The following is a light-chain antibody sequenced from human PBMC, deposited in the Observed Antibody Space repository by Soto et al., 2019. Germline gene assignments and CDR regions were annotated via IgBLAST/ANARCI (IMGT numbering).Light chain of an antibody. CDR2: DAS. Sequence: EIVLTQSPGTLSLSPGERATLSCRASQRVHINLAWYQQKPGQAPRLLIYDASNRETGIPARFSGSGAGAECTRTISSLEHEDVVVDYCQQRSNWTPTFGQGTKVDIK. CDR1: QRVHIN. J-gene: IGKJ1*01. V-gene: IGKV3-11*01. CDR3: QQRSNWTPT.